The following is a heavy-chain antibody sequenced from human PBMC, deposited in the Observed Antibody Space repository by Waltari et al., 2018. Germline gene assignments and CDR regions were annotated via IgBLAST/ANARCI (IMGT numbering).Heavy chain of an antibody. V-gene: IGHV5-51*01. J-gene: IGHJ4*02. CDR1: GYRFPGYW. Sequence: EVQLVQSGAEVKKPGESLKISCQGSGYRFPGYWIAWVRQMPGKGLEYMGIIDPDDSDVSYSPYFQGQVTISVDKSINTAYLQWSSLKASDTAMYYCARHIYSSGWYYYFDYWGQGTLVTVSS. D-gene: IGHD6-19*01. CDR2: IDPDDSDV. CDR3: ARHIYSSGWYYYFDY.